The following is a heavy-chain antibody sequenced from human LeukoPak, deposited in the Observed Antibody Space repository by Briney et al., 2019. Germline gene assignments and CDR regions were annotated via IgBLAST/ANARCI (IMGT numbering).Heavy chain of an antibody. D-gene: IGHD3-16*01. Sequence: GGSLRLSCGASGFTFSSYWMQWVRQAPGQGLGWVSRINSDGSSTIYADSVKGRFTISRDNAKNSLYLQMNSLRAEDTAVYYCARDGGRRGDYWGQGTLVTVSS. CDR2: INSDGSST. CDR3: ARDGGRRGDY. V-gene: IGHV3-74*01. CDR1: GFTFSSYW. J-gene: IGHJ4*02.